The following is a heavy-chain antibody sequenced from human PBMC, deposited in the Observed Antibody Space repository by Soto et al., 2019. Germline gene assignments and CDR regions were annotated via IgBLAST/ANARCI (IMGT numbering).Heavy chain of an antibody. D-gene: IGHD3-10*01. Sequence: PGGSLRLSCAASGFTFSSYDMHWVRQATGKGLEWVSAIGTAGDTYYPGSVKGRFTISRENAKNSLYLQMNSLRAGDTAVYYCARGPRYSDYYYMDVWGKGTTVTVSS. CDR2: IGTAGDT. CDR1: GFTFSSYD. V-gene: IGHV3-13*01. CDR3: ARGPRYSDYYYMDV. J-gene: IGHJ6*03.